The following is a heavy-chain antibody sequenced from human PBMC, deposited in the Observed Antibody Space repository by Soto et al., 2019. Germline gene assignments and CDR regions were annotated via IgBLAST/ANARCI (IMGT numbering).Heavy chain of an antibody. D-gene: IGHD3-16*02. V-gene: IGHV4-59*01. CDR1: GGSISSYY. Sequence: QVQLQESGPGLVKPSETLSLTCTVSGGSISSYYWSWIRQPPGKGLEWIGYIYYSGSTNYNPSLKSRVTRLVDTSKNQFSLKLGSVTAADTAVYYCAGGGRDHEGYYYYGMDVWGQGTTVTVSS. J-gene: IGHJ6*02. CDR2: IYYSGST. CDR3: AGGGRDHEGYYYYGMDV.